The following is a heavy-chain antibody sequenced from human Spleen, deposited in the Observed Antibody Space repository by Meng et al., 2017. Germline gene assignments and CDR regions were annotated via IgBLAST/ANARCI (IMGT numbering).Heavy chain of an antibody. D-gene: IGHD1-14*01. CDR1: GFSLSTIGVG. Sequence: QITLQESGPPLVQPTQPPTLTSPFSGFSLSTIGVGVGWIRQPPGKALEWLALIYWDDDKRYSPSLKSRLTITKDTSKNQVVLTMTNMDPVDTATYYCAIRSGIYNWFDPWGQGTLVTVSS. CDR3: AIRSGIYNWFDP. CDR2: IYWDDDK. V-gene: IGHV2-5*02. J-gene: IGHJ5*02.